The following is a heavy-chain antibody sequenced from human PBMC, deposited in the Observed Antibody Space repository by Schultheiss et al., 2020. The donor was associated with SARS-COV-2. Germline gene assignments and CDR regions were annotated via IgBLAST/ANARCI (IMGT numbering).Heavy chain of an antibody. CDR2: NYTSGNT. CDR1: GGSISGGSYY. CDR3: CREVVDDSSGFLFDY. D-gene: IGHD3-22*01. J-gene: IGHJ4*02. Sequence: SETLSLTCTVSGGSISGGSYYWSWFRPAAGKGLEWIGRNYTSGNTNYNPFPKGRVTISVDTSKNPFSLKLSSGTAADTAVYYCCREVVDDSSGFLFDYWGQGTLVTVSS. V-gene: IGHV4-61*02.